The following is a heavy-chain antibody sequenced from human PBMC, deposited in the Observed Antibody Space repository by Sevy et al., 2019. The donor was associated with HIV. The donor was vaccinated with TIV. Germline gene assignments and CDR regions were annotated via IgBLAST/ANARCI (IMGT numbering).Heavy chain of an antibody. Sequence: GSLRLSCAASGFTFSSYSMNWVRQAPGKGLEWVSSISSSSYIYYADSVKGRFTISRDNAKNSLYLQMNSLRAEDTAVYYCAREHGTMVRGAIALYYYYYGMDVWGQGTTVTVSS. CDR1: GFTFSSYS. J-gene: IGHJ6*02. CDR3: AREHGTMVRGAIALYYYYYGMDV. D-gene: IGHD3-10*01. V-gene: IGHV3-21*01. CDR2: ISSSSYI.